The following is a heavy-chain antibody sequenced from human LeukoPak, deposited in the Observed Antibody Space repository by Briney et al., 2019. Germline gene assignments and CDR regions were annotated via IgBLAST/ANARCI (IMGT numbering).Heavy chain of an antibody. V-gene: IGHV4-39*01. CDR1: GGSISSSSYY. CDR3: AKSYYDFWSGYYTGMGYYYYMDV. Sequence: SETLSLTCTVSGGSISSSSYYWGWIRQPPGKGLEWIGSIHYSGSTYYNPSLKSRVTISVDTSKNQFSLKLSSVTAADTAVYYCAKSYYDFWSGYYTGMGYYYYMDVWGKGTTVTVSS. D-gene: IGHD3-3*01. J-gene: IGHJ6*03. CDR2: IHYSGST.